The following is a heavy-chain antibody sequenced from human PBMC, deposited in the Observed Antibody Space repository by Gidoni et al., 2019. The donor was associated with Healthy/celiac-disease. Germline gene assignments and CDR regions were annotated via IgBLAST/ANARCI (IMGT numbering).Heavy chain of an antibody. J-gene: IGHJ3*02. CDR3: AKDQRFCSSTSCYMDAFDI. V-gene: IGHV3-23*01. CDR2: ISGSGGST. Sequence: EVQLLESGGGLVQPGGSLRLSCAASGFTFSSYAMSWVRQAPGKGLEWVSAISGSGGSTYYADSVKGRFTITRDNSKNTLYLQMNSLRAEDTAVYYCAKDQRFCSSTSCYMDAFDIWGQGTMVTVSS. D-gene: IGHD2-2*02. CDR1: GFTFSSYA.